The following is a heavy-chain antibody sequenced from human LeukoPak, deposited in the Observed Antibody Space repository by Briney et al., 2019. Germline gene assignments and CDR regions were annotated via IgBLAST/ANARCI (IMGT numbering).Heavy chain of an antibody. V-gene: IGHV3-53*01. Sequence: GGSLRLSCAASGFTVSTNYMSWVRQAPGKGLEWVSVIYSDGNTYYADSVKGRFTISRDNSKNTVYLQMNSLRAEDTALYYCAREKNDIVLTSYYFDYWGQGTLVTVPS. D-gene: IGHD2-8*01. CDR1: GFTVSTNY. J-gene: IGHJ4*02. CDR3: AREKNDIVLTSYYFDY. CDR2: IYSDGNT.